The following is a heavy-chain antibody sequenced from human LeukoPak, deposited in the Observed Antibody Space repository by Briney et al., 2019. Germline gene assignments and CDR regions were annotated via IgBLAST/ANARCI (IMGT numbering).Heavy chain of an antibody. Sequence: PGGSLRHSCAASGFTFSDYYMSWIRQAPGKGLEWVSYISSGGSTYYADSVKGRFTISRDNSKNTLYLQMNSLRAEDTAVYYCAKTDSGSYYYYYGMDVWGQGTTVTVSS. V-gene: IGHV3-23*01. CDR3: AKTDSGSYYYYYGMDV. J-gene: IGHJ6*02. CDR1: GFTFSDYY. D-gene: IGHD1-26*01. CDR2: ISSGGST.